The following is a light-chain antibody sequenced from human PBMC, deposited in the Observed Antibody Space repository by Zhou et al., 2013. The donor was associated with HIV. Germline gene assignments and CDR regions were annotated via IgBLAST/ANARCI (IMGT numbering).Light chain of an antibody. J-gene: IGKJ2*03. CDR1: QSVSSSY. CDR2: AAS. V-gene: IGKV3D-15*01. CDR3: QQYSSYLNS. Sequence: EIVMTQSPATLSVSPGERATLSCRASQSVSSSYLAWYQQKPGQAPRLLIYAASSRATGIPSRFSGSGSGTEFTLTISSLQPDDFATYYCQQYSSYLNSFGQGTKLEIK.